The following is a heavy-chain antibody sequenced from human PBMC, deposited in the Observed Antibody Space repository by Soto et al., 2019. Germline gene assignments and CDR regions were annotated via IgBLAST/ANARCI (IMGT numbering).Heavy chain of an antibody. Sequence: GGSLRLSCAASGFTFSSYEMDWVRQAPGKGLEWVAHISSSSTITYYGDSVKGRFTISRDNADNSLYLQMNSLRAEDTAVYYCTKEKAAIHSGYDAFDIWGRGTMVTVSS. CDR1: GFTFSSYE. CDR3: TKEKAAIHSGYDAFDI. V-gene: IGHV3-48*03. D-gene: IGHD5-12*01. CDR2: ISSSSTIT. J-gene: IGHJ3*02.